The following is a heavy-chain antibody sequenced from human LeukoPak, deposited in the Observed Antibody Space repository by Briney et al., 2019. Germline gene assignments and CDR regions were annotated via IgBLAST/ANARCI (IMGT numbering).Heavy chain of an antibody. J-gene: IGHJ3*02. V-gene: IGHV1-18*01. Sequence: ASVKVSCKASGYTFTSYGISWVRQAPGQGLEWMGWISAYNGNTNYAQKLQGRVTMTTDTSTSTAYMELRSLRSEDTAVYYCAKAERITIFGVVIRTDAFDIWGQGTMVTVSS. D-gene: IGHD3-3*01. CDR1: GYTFTSYG. CDR2: ISAYNGNT. CDR3: AKAERITIFGVVIRTDAFDI.